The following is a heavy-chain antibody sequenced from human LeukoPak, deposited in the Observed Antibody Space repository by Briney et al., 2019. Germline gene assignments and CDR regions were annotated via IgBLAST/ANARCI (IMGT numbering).Heavy chain of an antibody. V-gene: IGHV5-51*01. CDR3: ARLTRYDFWSGSPMDV. D-gene: IGHD3-3*01. CDR1: GYSFTSYW. CDR2: IYPGDSDT. Sequence: GESLKISCKGSGYSFTSYWIGWVRQMPGKGLEWMGIIYPGDSDTRYSPSFQGQATISADKSISTAYLQWSSLKASDTAMYYCARLTRYDFWSGSPMDVWGQGTTVTVSS. J-gene: IGHJ6*02.